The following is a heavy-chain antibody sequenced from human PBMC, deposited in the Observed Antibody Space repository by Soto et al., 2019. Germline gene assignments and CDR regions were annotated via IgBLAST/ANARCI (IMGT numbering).Heavy chain of an antibody. Sequence: QVQLQESGPGLVKPSETLSLTCTVSGGSISSYYWSWIRQPPGKGLEWIGYIYYSGSTNYNPSLKSRVTISVDTSKNQFSLKLSSVTAADTAVYYCARALAAADLTPPYNWFDPWGQGTLVTVSS. J-gene: IGHJ5*02. V-gene: IGHV4-59*01. D-gene: IGHD6-13*01. CDR2: IYYSGST. CDR3: ARALAAADLTPPYNWFDP. CDR1: GGSISSYY.